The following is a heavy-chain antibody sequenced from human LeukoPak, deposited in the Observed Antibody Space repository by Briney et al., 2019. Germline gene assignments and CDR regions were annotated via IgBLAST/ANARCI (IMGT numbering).Heavy chain of an antibody. Sequence: SETLSLTCGVSGGSVRSDMSHWSWIRQPPGKGLEWIGYVHYSGSANYNPSLESRVTMSLDNSKNQFSLDLTSVTAADTAVYYCARWDVPNWFDPWGQGTLVTVSS. D-gene: IGHD3-10*02. J-gene: IGHJ5*02. V-gene: IGHV4-61*01. CDR2: VHYSGSA. CDR3: ARWDVPNWFDP. CDR1: GGSVRSDMSH.